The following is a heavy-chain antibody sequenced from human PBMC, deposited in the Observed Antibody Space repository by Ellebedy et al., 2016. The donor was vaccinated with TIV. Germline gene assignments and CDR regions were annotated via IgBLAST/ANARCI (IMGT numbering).Heavy chain of an antibody. Sequence: SVKVSXKASGGTFSSYAISWVRQAPGQGLEWMGGIIPIFGTANYAQKFQGRVTITADKSTSTAYMELSSLRSEDTAVYYCARDQSIAAAGTDFDYWGQGTLVTVSS. J-gene: IGHJ4*02. CDR3: ARDQSIAAAGTDFDY. D-gene: IGHD6-13*01. CDR1: GGTFSSYA. V-gene: IGHV1-69*06. CDR2: IIPIFGTA.